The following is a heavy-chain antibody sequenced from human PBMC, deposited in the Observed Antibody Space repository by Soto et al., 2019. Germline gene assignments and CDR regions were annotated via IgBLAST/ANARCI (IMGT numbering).Heavy chain of an antibody. CDR2: IYHSGIT. CDR3: VIIYIVRGVMAWFDP. Sequence: SQTLPLTCAVSGGFISRSNWRSWVRQPPGKGLEWIGEIYHSGITNYNPSLKSRVTISVDKSKNQFSLQLGSVTDEDTAVYYCVIIYIVRGVMAWFDPWGQGTLVTV. J-gene: IGHJ5*02. CDR1: GGFISRSNW. D-gene: IGHD3-10*01. V-gene: IGHV4-4*02.